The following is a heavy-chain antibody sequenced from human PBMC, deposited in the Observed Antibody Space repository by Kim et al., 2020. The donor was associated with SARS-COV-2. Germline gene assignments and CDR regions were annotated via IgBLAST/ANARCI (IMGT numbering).Heavy chain of an antibody. CDR3: VRTRVVLGAVVF. CDR2: ITSSGGYI. CDR1: GFTFTSHS. Sequence: GGSLRLSCAASGFTFTSHSMTWVRQAPGKGLEWVSSITSSGGYISYADSLKGRFTISRDNAKNTLYLQMISLRVEDTAVYYCVRTRVVLGAVVFWGEGT. J-gene: IGHJ4*02. V-gene: IGHV3-21*06. D-gene: IGHD1-26*01.